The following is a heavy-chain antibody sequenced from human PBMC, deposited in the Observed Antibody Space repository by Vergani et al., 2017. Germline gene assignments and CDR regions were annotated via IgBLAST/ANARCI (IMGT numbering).Heavy chain of an antibody. CDR1: GGSISSGDYY. D-gene: IGHD1-26*01. CDR3: ASSLPSGSNSDY. Sequence: QVQLQESGPGLVKPSQTLSLTCTVSGGSISSGDYYWSWIRAPPGKGLEWVGYLYYRGGTYYNPSLQSRVTITVETSKNQFSLKLTSVTAADTAVYYCASSLPSGSNSDYWSQGTLVTVSA. V-gene: IGHV4-30-4*08. J-gene: IGHJ4*02. CDR2: LYYRGGT.